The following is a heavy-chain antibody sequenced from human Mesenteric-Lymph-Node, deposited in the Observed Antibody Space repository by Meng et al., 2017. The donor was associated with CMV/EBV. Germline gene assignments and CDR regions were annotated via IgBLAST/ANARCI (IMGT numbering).Heavy chain of an antibody. D-gene: IGHD4-17*01. CDR2: ISGGGGST. V-gene: IGHV3-23*01. CDR1: GFTFSNYA. Sequence: GESLKISCAASGFTFSNYAMSWVRQAPGKGLEWVSAISGGGGSTYYADSVKGRFTISRDNSKNTLYLQMNSLRAEDTAVYYCARSTVPYATYYGMDVWGQGTTVTVSS. J-gene: IGHJ6*02. CDR3: ARSTVPYATYYGMDV.